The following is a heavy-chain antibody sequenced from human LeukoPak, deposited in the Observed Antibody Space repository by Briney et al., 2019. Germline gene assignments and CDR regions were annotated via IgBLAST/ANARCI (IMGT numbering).Heavy chain of an antibody. CDR2: IYSDDSS. D-gene: IGHD6-19*01. Sequence: GGSLRLSCAASGFTVSSNYMSWVRQAPGKGLECVSVIYSDDSSYYADPVKGRFTISRDNSKNTLYLQMNSLRAEDTAVYYCARDPSSGWYPKYFQHWGQGTLVTVSS. CDR1: GFTVSSNY. CDR3: ARDPSSGWYPKYFQH. J-gene: IGHJ1*01. V-gene: IGHV3-53*01.